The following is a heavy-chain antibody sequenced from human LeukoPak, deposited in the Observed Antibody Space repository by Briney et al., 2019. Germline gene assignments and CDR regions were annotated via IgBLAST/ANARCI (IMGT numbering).Heavy chain of an antibody. J-gene: IGHJ4*02. CDR2: TSTSSTYI. CDR1: GFTFSSYS. CDR3: ARDKGSMVRGVIYYFDY. D-gene: IGHD3-10*01. V-gene: IGHV3-21*04. Sequence: GGSLRLSCAASGFTFSSYSMNWVRQAPGKGLEWVSSTSTSSTYIYYADSVKGRFTISRDNAKNSLYLQMNSLRAEDTAVYYCARDKGSMVRGVIYYFDYWGQGTLVTVSS.